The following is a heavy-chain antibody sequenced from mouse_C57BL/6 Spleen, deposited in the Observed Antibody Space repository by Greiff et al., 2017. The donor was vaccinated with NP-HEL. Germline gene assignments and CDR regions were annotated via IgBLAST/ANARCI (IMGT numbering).Heavy chain of an antibody. CDR1: GYSFTGYY. CDR3: ARWYYYGSSYDAMDY. D-gene: IGHD1-1*01. J-gene: IGHJ4*01. Sequence: EVQLQESRPELVKPGASVKISCKASGYSFTGYYMHWVKQSSEKSLEWIGEINPSTGGTSYNQKFKGKATLTVDKSSSTAYMQLKSLTSEDSAVYYCARWYYYGSSYDAMDYWGQGTSVTVSS. V-gene: IGHV1-43*01. CDR2: INPSTGGT.